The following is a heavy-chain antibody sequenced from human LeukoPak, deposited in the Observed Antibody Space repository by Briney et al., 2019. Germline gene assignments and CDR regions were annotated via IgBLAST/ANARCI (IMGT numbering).Heavy chain of an antibody. D-gene: IGHD3-10*01. CDR3: ARDFSASGSYMKYYFDY. J-gene: IGHJ4*02. Sequence: KPSETLSLTCTVSGGSISSYYWGWIRQPPGKGLEWIGSIYYSGSTYYNPSLKSRVTISVDTSKNQFSLKVNSVTAADTAVYYCARDFSASGSYMKYYFDYWGQGTLVTVSS. V-gene: IGHV4-39*07. CDR1: GGSISSYY. CDR2: IYYSGST.